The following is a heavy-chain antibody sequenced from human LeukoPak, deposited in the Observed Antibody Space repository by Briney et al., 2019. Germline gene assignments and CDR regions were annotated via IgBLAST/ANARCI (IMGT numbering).Heavy chain of an antibody. CDR3: ARRPLSLSTYSSGRGDY. J-gene: IGHJ4*02. D-gene: IGHD6-19*01. CDR1: GGSISSSSYY. Sequence: SETLSLTCTVSGGSISSSSYYWGWIRQPPGKGLEWIGSIYYSGSTYYNPSLKSRVTISVDTSKNQFSLELSSVTAADTAVYYCARRPLSLSTYSSGRGDYWGQGTLVTVSS. CDR2: IYYSGST. V-gene: IGHV4-39*01.